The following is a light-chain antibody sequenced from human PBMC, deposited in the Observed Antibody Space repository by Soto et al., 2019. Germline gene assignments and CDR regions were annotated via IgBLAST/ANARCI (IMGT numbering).Light chain of an antibody. V-gene: IGKV3D-15*01. J-gene: IGKJ3*01. CDR1: QSVSST. CDR3: QQYNTYWVT. Sequence: EVIMTQSPSTLSVSTGERATLSCGASQSVSSTLAWYQQKPGKAPRLLIYRASSRATGIPERFSGSGSGTEFTLTISSLQPDDFEPYYCQQYNTYWVTFGPGTKVDIK. CDR2: RAS.